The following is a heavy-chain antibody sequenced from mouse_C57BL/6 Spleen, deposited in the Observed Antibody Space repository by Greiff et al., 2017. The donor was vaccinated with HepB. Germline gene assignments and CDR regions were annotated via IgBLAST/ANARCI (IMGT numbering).Heavy chain of an antibody. Sequence: QVQLQQPGAELVRPGTSVKLSCKASGYTFTSYWMHWVKQRPGQGLEWIGVFDPSDSYTNYNQKFKGKATLTVDTSSSTAYMQLSSLTSEDSAVYYCSGSSFAYWGQGTLVTVSA. J-gene: IGHJ3*01. D-gene: IGHD1-1*01. CDR2: FDPSDSYT. CDR3: SGSSFAY. V-gene: IGHV1-59*01. CDR1: GYTFTSYW.